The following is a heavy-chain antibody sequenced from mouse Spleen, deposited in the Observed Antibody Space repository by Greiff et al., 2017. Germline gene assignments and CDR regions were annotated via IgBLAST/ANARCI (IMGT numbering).Heavy chain of an antibody. CDR1: GYAFSSSW. J-gene: IGHJ2*01. D-gene: IGHD3-2*01. Sequence: QVQLQQSGPELVKPGASVKISCKASGYAFSSSWMNWVKQRPGKGLEWIGRIYPGDGDTNYNGKFKGKATLTADKSSSTAYMQLSSLTSEDSAVYFCARQDSSGPDYWGQGTTLTVSS. CDR3: ARQDSSGPDY. V-gene: IGHV1-82*01. CDR2: IYPGDGDT.